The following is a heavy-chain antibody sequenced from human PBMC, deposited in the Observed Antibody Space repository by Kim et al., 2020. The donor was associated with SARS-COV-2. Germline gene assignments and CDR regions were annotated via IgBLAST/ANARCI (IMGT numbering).Heavy chain of an antibody. CDR2: ISYDGSNK. V-gene: IGHV3-30*04. D-gene: IGHD2-8*01. CDR1: GFTFSSYA. CDR3: AREGGDIVLMVYANPPSY. Sequence: GGSLRLSCAASGFTFSSYAMHWVRQAPGKGLEWVAVISYDGSNKYYADSVKGRFTISRDNSKNTLYLQMNSLRAEDTAVYYCAREGGDIVLMVYANPPSYWGQGTLVTVSS. J-gene: IGHJ4*02.